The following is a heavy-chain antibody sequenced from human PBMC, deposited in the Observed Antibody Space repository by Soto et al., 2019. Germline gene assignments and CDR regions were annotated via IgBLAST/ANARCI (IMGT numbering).Heavy chain of an antibody. CDR3: SRRAPEGFDP. Sequence: ETLSLTCAVSGGSIGTSAYYWGWIRQAPGKGLEWIGSINHSGNTYLSPSLKDRVTMSVDTSKNSFSLKLRSATAADTGLYYCSRRAPEGFDPCGQGTLVTVSS. CDR1: GGSIGTSAYY. J-gene: IGHJ5*02. V-gene: IGHV4-39*01. CDR2: INHSGNT.